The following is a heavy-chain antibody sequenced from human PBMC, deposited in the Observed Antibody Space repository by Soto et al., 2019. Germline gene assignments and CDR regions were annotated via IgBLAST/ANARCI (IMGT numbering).Heavy chain of an antibody. D-gene: IGHD6-13*01. CDR2: IYYSGST. J-gene: IGHJ4*02. Sequence: SETLSLTCTVSGGSISSYYWSWIRQPPGKGLEWIGYIYYSGSTNYNPSLKSRVTISVDTSKNQFSLKLSSVTAADTAVYYCARCIAAAGNSIDYWGQGTLLTVSS. CDR3: ARCIAAAGNSIDY. CDR1: GGSISSYY. V-gene: IGHV4-59*08.